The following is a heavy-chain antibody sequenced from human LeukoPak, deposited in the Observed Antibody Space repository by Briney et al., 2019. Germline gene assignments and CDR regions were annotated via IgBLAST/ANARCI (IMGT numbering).Heavy chain of an antibody. CDR3: ARDNEIWTGDPLPYYFDY. J-gene: IGHJ4*02. Sequence: VASVKVSCKASGYTFTGYYLHWVRQAPGQGLEWMGWINPNSGGTSYAQKFQGRVSMTRDTSISTVYMELSGLRSDDTAIYYCARDNEIWTGDPLPYYFDYWGQGTLVTVSS. CDR1: GYTFTGYY. V-gene: IGHV1-2*02. CDR2: INPNSGGT. D-gene: IGHD3-9*01.